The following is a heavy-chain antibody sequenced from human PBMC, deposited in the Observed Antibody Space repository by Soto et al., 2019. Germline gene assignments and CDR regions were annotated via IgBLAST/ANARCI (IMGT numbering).Heavy chain of an antibody. CDR2: IIPILGRT. CDR3: VIQLWPRLLDY. J-gene: IGHJ4*02. D-gene: IGHD5-12*01. V-gene: IGHV1-69*15. Sequence: QVQLEQSGAEVKKPGSSVKLSCKASGGTFFSYGFSWVRQAPGQGLEWMGRIIPILGRTNYAQNFQGRVTITAEESTRTAYLDLSSLRSEDTAVYYCVIQLWPRLLDYWGQRTLVTVSS. CDR1: GGTFFSYG.